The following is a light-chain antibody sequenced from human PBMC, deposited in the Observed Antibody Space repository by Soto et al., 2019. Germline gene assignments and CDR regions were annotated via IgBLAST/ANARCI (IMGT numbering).Light chain of an antibody. Sequence: QSVLTQPPSASGSPGRSVTITCTGTSSDVGGYNYVSWYQQHPSKAPKLMISEVNKRPSGVPDRFSGSKSGNTASLTVSGLQAEDEADYYCSSYSANFWVFGGGTQLTVL. CDR2: EVN. CDR1: SSDVGGYNY. CDR3: SSYSANFWV. J-gene: IGLJ3*02. V-gene: IGLV2-8*01.